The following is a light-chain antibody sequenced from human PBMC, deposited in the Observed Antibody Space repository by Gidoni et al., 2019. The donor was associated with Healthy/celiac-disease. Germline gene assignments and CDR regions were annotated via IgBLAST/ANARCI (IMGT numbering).Light chain of an antibody. CDR3: QQRSNWPPWT. V-gene: IGKV3-11*01. CDR1: QSVSSY. J-gene: IGKJ1*01. Sequence: IVLTQSPATLSLSPGERATLPCRASQSVSSYLAWYQQKPGQAPRLLTYDASNRATGIPARFSGSGSGTDFTLTISSLEPEDFAVYYCQQRSNWPPWTFGQGTKVEIK. CDR2: DAS.